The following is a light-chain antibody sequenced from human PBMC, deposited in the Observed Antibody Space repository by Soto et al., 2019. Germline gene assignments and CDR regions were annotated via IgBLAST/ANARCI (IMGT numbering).Light chain of an antibody. CDR3: QQRSNWPPT. CDR1: QSVSSY. J-gene: IGKJ2*01. CDR2: DAS. V-gene: IGKV3-11*01. Sequence: EIVLTQSPATLSLSPGERATLSCRASQSVSSYLAWYQQKPGQAPRLLIYDASNRATGIPARFSGSGSGTDFPLTISSLAPEDFAVYHCQQRSNWPPTFGQGTKLEIK.